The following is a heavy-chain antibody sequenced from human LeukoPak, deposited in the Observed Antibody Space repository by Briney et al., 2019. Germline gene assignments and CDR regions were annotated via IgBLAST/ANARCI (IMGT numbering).Heavy chain of an antibody. J-gene: IGHJ4*02. CDR1: GFTFSSYA. V-gene: IGHV3-23*01. CDR3: AKRKQLAFDY. CDR2: ISGSGGST. Sequence: GGSLRSSCATSGFTFSSYAMSWVRQAPGKGLEWVSAISGSGGSTYYADSVKGRFTISRDNSKNTLYLQMNSLRAEDTAVYYCAKRKQLAFDYWGQGTLVTVSS. D-gene: IGHD6-13*01.